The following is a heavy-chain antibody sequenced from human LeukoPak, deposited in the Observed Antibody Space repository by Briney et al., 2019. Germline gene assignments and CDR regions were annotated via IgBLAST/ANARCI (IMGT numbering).Heavy chain of an antibody. CDR3: ARVHSGSYRGDY. J-gene: IGHJ4*02. Sequence: SETLCLTCTVSGYSISSGYYWGWIRQPPGKGLAWIGSIYHSGSTYYNPSLKSRVTISVDTSKNQFSLKLSSVTAADTAVYYCARVHSGSYRGDYWGQGTLVTVSS. CDR2: IYHSGST. CDR1: GYSISSGYY. V-gene: IGHV4-38-2*02. D-gene: IGHD1-26*01.